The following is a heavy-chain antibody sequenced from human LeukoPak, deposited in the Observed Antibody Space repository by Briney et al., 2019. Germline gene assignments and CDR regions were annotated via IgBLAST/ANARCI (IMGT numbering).Heavy chain of an antibody. CDR3: ARGRYDFWSGRPIIDY. V-gene: IGHV4-34*01. CDR2: INHSGST. Sequence: SETLSLTCAVYGGSFSGYYWSWIRQPPGKGLEWIGEINHSGSTNYNPSLKSRVTISVDTSKNQFSLKLSSVIAADTAVYYCARGRYDFWSGRPIIDYWGQGTLVTVSS. J-gene: IGHJ4*02. CDR1: GGSFSGYY. D-gene: IGHD3-3*01.